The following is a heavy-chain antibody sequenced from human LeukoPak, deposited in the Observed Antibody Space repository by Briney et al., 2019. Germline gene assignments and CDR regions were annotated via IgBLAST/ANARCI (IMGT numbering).Heavy chain of an antibody. CDR2: IYYSGST. D-gene: IGHD3-9*01. CDR1: GGSISSGDYY. Sequence: SETLSLTCTVSGGSISSGDYYWSWLRQPPGRGLEWIGYIYYSGSTYYNPSLKSRVTISVDTSKNQFSLKLSSVTAADTAVYYCARDLSHRPNYDILTGYFDYYYYGMDVWGQGTTVTVSS. CDR3: ARDLSHRPNYDILTGYFDYYYYGMDV. J-gene: IGHJ6*02. V-gene: IGHV4-30-4*01.